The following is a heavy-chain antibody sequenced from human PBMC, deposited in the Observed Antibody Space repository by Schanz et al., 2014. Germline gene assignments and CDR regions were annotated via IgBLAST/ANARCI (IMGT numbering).Heavy chain of an antibody. CDR2: ISASGGDT. D-gene: IGHD2-21*02. CDR3: AKDLGVDCGDGCFNWYCDL. CDR1: EFTFSTDA. J-gene: IGHJ2*01. V-gene: IGHV3-23*04. Sequence: EVQLVESGGGLVQPGGSLRLSCAASEFTFSTDAMSWVRQAPGKGLEWLSVISASGGDTYYADSVRGRFTISRDNSRSTMYLQMNSLRAEDTAVYFCAKDLGVDCGDGCFNWYCDLWGRGTLVTVSS.